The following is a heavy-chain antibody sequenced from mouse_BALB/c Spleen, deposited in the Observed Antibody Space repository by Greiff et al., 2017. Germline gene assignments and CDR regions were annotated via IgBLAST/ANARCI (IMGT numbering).Heavy chain of an antibody. J-gene: IGHJ4*01. CDR2: IDPENGDT. V-gene: IGHV14-4*02. CDR1: GFNIKDYY. Sequence: EVQLQQSGAELVRSGASVKLSCTASGFNIKDYYMHWVKQRPEQGLEWIGWIDPENGDTEYAPKFQGKATMTADTSSNTTYLQLSSLTSEDTAVYYCNACDTAILGDDWGQGTSVTVSS. CDR3: NACDTAILGDD. D-gene: IGHD2-10*02.